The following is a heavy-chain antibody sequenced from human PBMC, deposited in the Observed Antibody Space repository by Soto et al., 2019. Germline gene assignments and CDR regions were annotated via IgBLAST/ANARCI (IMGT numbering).Heavy chain of an antibody. Sequence: SETLSLTCTVSGDSISSGAYSWSWIRQPPGKGLEWIGHIYRSESTYYNPSLKSRVTISLDMSKNQFSLTLNSVAAADTAVYYCARGRGYFDHGFFDYWGRGTLVTVSS. CDR2: IYRSEST. CDR1: GDSISSGAYS. CDR3: ARGRGYFDHGFFDY. J-gene: IGHJ4*02. D-gene: IGHD3-9*01. V-gene: IGHV4-30-2*01.